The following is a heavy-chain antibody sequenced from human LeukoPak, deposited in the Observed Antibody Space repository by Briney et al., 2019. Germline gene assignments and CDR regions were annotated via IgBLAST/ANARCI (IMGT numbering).Heavy chain of an antibody. D-gene: IGHD3-10*01. CDR2: INHSGST. J-gene: IGHJ6*02. Sequence: SETLSLTCAVYGGSFSCYYCSWIRQPPGKGLEWMGEINHSGSTNYNPSLKSRVTISVDTSKNQSSPKLSSVTAADTAVYYCARARGSGSWSLYGMDVWGQGTTVTVSS. CDR1: GGSFSCYY. CDR3: ARARGSGSWSLYGMDV. V-gene: IGHV4-34*01.